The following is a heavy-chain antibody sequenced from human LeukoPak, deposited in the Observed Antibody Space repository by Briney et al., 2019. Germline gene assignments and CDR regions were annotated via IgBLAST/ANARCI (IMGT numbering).Heavy chain of an antibody. CDR2: INHSGST. J-gene: IGHJ4*02. D-gene: IGHD1-1*01. CDR3: ARDRGTWNDDGFDY. Sequence: PSETLSLTCAVYGGSFSGYYWSWIRQPPGKGLEWIGEINHSGSTNHNPSLKSRVTMSVDTSKNQFSLKLSSVTAADTAVYYCARDRGTWNDDGFDYWGQGTLVTVSS. CDR1: GGSFSGYY. V-gene: IGHV4-34*01.